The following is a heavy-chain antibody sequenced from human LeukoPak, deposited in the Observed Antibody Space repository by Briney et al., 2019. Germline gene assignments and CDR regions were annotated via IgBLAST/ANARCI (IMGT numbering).Heavy chain of an antibody. CDR1: GYTFTGYY. CDR2: INPNSGGT. J-gene: IGHJ4*02. V-gene: IGHV1-2*06. Sequence: ASVKVSXKASGYTFTGYYMHWVRQAPGQGLEWMGRINPNSGGTNYAQKFQGRVTMTRDTSISTAYMELSRLRSDDTAVYYCARVRNSGSYSNDYWGQGTLVTVSS. D-gene: IGHD1-26*01. CDR3: ARVRNSGSYSNDY.